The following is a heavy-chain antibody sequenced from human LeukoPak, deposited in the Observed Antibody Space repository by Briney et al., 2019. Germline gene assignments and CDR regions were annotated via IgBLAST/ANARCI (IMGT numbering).Heavy chain of an antibody. CDR3: AKQRDGGYSSSWFV. CDR2: IYYSGST. CDR1: GGSISSYY. J-gene: IGHJ4*02. Sequence: SETLSLTCTVSGGSISSYYWSWIRQPPGKGLEWIGYIYYSGSTNYNPSLKSRVTISVDTSKNQFSLKLSSVTAADTAVYYCAKQRDGGYSSSWFVWGQGTLVTVSS. D-gene: IGHD6-13*01. V-gene: IGHV4-59*01.